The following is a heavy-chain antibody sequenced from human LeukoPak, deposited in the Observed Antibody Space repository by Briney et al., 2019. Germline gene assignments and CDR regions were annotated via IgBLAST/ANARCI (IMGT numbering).Heavy chain of an antibody. J-gene: IGHJ6*02. V-gene: IGHV1-2*06. CDR3: ARCQPGPYYYDSSGYYPSPYGMDV. D-gene: IGHD3-22*01. Sequence: ASVKVSCKASGYTFTGYYMHWVRQAPGQGLEWMGRINPNSGGTNYAQKFQGRVTMTRDTSISTAYMELSRLRSDDTAVYYCARCQPGPYYYDSSGYYPSPYGMDVWGQGTRSPSP. CDR2: INPNSGGT. CDR1: GYTFTGYY.